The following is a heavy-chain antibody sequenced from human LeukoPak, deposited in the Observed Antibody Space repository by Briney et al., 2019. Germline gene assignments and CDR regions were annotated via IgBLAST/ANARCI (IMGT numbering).Heavy chain of an antibody. CDR1: GFTHSGYW. D-gene: IGHD3-3*02. Sequence: PGGSLRLSCAASGFTHSGYWMTWVRPAPGKRLEWVANIKQDGSEKYYVDSVKGRFTISRDNAKNSLYLQMNSLRAEDTAVYFCARDHLSRFDYWGQGTLVTVSS. V-gene: IGHV3-7*01. CDR2: IKQDGSEK. J-gene: IGHJ4*02. CDR3: ARDHLSRFDY.